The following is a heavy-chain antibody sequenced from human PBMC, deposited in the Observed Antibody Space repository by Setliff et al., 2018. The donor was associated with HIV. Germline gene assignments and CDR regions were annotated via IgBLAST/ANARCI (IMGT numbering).Heavy chain of an antibody. J-gene: IGHJ6*03. V-gene: IGHV3-30*04. CDR2: ISHDGSYK. Sequence: PGGSLRLSCAGSGFTFSSYPMHWVRQAPGKGLEWVALISHDGSYKYYADSVQGRFTISRDNSKNTLSLQMNSLRAGDTAVYYCARDRKFGSSGHYYYYMDVWGKGTTVT. D-gene: IGHD6-6*01. CDR3: ARDRKFGSSGHYYYYMDV. CDR1: GFTFSSYP.